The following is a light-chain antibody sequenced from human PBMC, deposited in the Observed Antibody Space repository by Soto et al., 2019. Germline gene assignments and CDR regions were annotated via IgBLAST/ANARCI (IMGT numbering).Light chain of an antibody. J-gene: IGKJ1*01. V-gene: IGKV1-39*01. CDR3: QQSFVSPWT. Sequence: DIQMTQSPSSLSASVGDRVTISCRSSQNIHKYLNWYQQRPGKAPNLLVYEATSLETGVSLKFSGSGSETEITLTINSLQPEDFATYNCQQSFVSPWTFGQGT. CDR2: EAT. CDR1: QNIHKY.